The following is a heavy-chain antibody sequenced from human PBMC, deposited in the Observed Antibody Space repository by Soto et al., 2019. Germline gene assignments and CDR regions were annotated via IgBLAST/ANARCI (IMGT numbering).Heavy chain of an antibody. D-gene: IGHD3-16*02. CDR3: AKEKDYEYVWGTYRYASDK. CDR1: GFTFSSYA. V-gene: IGHV3-23*01. J-gene: IGHJ4*02. CDR2: ISGRGST. Sequence: EVQLLESWGGLLQPGESLRLSCAASGFTFSSYAMSWVRQAPGKGLEWVSSISGRGSTNYADSVKGRFTISRDNSKNTLYLQMNSLRADDTAVYYCAKEKDYEYVWGTYRYASDKWGQGTLVTVSS.